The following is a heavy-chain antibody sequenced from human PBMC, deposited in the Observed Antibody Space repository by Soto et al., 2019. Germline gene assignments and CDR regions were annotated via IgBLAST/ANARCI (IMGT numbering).Heavy chain of an antibody. J-gene: IGHJ6*02. CDR2: INPNSGGT. CDR1: GYTFTGYY. CDR3: VRCRSPGDFYYGLDV. Sequence: GASVKVSCKASGYTFTGYYMHWVRQAPGQGLEWMGWINPNSGGTNYAQKFQGRVTMTRDTSISKAFMELSRLRFDDTAVYYCVRCRSPGDFYYGLDVWGQGTTVTVSS. V-gene: IGHV1-2*02.